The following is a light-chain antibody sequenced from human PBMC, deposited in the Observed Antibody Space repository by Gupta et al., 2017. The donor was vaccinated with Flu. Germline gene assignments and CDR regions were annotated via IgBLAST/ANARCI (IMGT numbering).Light chain of an antibody. CDR2: WAF. CDR1: QSVLYTSNNKNN. V-gene: IGKV4-1*01. Sequence: DIVMTQSPDSLAVSLGERATINCKSSQSVLYTSNNKNNLAWYQQKPGQPPKLLIYWAFSREAGVPDRFSGSGSGTDFTLTISSLQAEDVAVYYCQQYHSPPLTFGGGTKVVIK. CDR3: QQYHSPPLT. J-gene: IGKJ4*01.